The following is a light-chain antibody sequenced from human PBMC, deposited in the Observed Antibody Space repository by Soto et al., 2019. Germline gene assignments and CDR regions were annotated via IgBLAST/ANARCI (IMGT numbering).Light chain of an antibody. Sequence: DIQMTQSPSTLSASVGDRVTITCRAGQSISSWLAWYQQKPGKAPKLLIYDASSLESGVPSRFSGSGSGTEFPLTISSLQPDDFATYYCQQYNSYSTWTFGQGTKVEIK. CDR2: DAS. V-gene: IGKV1-5*01. CDR3: QQYNSYSTWT. J-gene: IGKJ1*01. CDR1: QSISSW.